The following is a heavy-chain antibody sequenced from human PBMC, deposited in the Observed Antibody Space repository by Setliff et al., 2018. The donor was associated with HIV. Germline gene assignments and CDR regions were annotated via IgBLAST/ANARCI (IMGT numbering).Heavy chain of an antibody. CDR3: GGDDDYISSSGLGY. J-gene: IGHJ4*02. V-gene: IGHV1-18*01. Sequence: ASVKVSCKASGYTFTSYDISWVRQAPGQGLEGMGWISAYNGYTKYAQKPQGRVTMTTDPSTSTAYIELRSLRSDDTAVDYCGGDDDYISSSGLGYWGQGTMVTVSS. CDR2: ISAYNGYT. CDR1: GYTFTSYD. D-gene: IGHD6-6*01.